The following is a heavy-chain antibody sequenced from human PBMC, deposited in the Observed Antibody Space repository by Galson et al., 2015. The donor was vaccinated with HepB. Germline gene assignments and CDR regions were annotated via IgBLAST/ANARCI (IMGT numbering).Heavy chain of an antibody. CDR3: ATSHPSLVPAGYYYGMDV. V-gene: IGHV3-48*02. J-gene: IGHJ6*02. D-gene: IGHD2-2*01. CDR1: GFTFSSYS. Sequence: SLRLSCAASGFTFSSYSMNWVRQAPGKGMEWVSYISSSSSTIYYADSVKGRFTISRDNAKNSLYLQMNSLRDEDTAVYYCATSHPSLVPAGYYYGMDVWGQGTTVTVSS. CDR2: ISSSSSTI.